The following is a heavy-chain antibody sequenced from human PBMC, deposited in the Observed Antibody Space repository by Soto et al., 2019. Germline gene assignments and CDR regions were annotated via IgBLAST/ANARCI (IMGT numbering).Heavy chain of an antibody. D-gene: IGHD3-3*01. Sequence: QVQLVQSGAEVKKPGASVKVSCKASGYTFTSYGISWVRQAPGQGLEWMGWISAYNGNTNYAQKLQGRVTMTTDTSTSTAYMELRSLRSDDTAVYYCARGLGIRFLEWLVLDDAFDIWGQGTMVTVSS. V-gene: IGHV1-18*01. CDR2: ISAYNGNT. J-gene: IGHJ3*02. CDR3: ARGLGIRFLEWLVLDDAFDI. CDR1: GYTFTSYG.